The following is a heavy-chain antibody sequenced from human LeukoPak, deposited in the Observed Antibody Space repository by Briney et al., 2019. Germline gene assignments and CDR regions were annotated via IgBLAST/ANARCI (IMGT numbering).Heavy chain of an antibody. CDR3: ARTCSSTSCYRSKNNWFDP. Sequence: ASVKVSCKASGYTFTSYAMHWVRQAPGQRLEWMGWINAGNGNTKYSQKFQGRVTITRDTSASTAYMELSSLRSEDTAVYYCARTCSSTSCYRSKNNWFDPWGQGTLVTASS. V-gene: IGHV1-3*01. CDR1: GYTFTSYA. J-gene: IGHJ5*02. D-gene: IGHD2-2*02. CDR2: INAGNGNT.